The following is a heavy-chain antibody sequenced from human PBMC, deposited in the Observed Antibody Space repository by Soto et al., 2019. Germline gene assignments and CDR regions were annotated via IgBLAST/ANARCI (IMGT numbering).Heavy chain of an antibody. D-gene: IGHD6-13*01. CDR3: ARAAGYSSSWYRNKGYNWFDP. CDR2: MNPNSGNT. J-gene: IGHJ5*02. V-gene: IGHV1-8*01. CDR1: GYTFTSYD. Sequence: QVQLVQSGAEVKKPGASVKVSCKASGYTFTSYDINWVRQATGQGLEWMGWMNPNSGNTGYAQKFQGRVTMTRNTPISTAYMELSSLRSEDTAVYYCARAAGYSSSWYRNKGYNWFDPWGQGTLVTVSS.